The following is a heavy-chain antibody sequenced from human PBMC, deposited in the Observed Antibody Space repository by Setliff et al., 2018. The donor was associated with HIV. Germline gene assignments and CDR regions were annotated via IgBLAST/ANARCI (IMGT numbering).Heavy chain of an antibody. J-gene: IGHJ3*02. V-gene: IGHV2-70*12. CDR2: IDWDDDK. Sequence: WIRQPPGKGLEWLARIDWDDDKYYNTSLKTRLTISKDTSKNQVVLTMTNMDPVDTAIYYCAHSVGSGSYYNPDAFDIWGQGTMVTVSS. D-gene: IGHD3-10*01. CDR3: AHSVGSGSYYNPDAFDI.